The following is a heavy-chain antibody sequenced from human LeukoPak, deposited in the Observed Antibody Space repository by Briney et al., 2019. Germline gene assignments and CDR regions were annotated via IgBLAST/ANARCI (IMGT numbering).Heavy chain of an antibody. J-gene: IGHJ4*02. CDR1: GFTFSSYG. Sequence: PGGSLRLSCAASGFTFSSYGMHWVRQAPGKGLEWVAFIRYDGSNKYYADSVKGRFTISRDNSKNTLYLQMNSLRAEDTAVYYCARGRAGGVVTADYWGQGTLVTVSS. D-gene: IGHD2-2*01. CDR3: ARGRAGGVVTADY. CDR2: IRYDGSNK. V-gene: IGHV3-30*02.